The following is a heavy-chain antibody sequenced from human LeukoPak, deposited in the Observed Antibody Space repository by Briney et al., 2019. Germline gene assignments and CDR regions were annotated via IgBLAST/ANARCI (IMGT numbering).Heavy chain of an antibody. D-gene: IGHD3-22*01. CDR2: IDPSDSYT. CDR1: GYSFTSYW. CDR3: ARDNHYDSSGLDY. Sequence: HGESLKISCKGSGYSFTSYWISWVRQMPGKGLEWMGRIDPSDSYTNDSPSFQGHVTISADKSINTAYLQWSSLKASDSAMYYCARDNHYDSSGLDYWGPGTRVTVSS. J-gene: IGHJ4*02. V-gene: IGHV5-10-1*01.